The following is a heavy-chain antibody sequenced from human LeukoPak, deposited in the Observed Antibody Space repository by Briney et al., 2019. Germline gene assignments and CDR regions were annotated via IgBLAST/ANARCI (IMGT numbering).Heavy chain of an antibody. D-gene: IGHD3-22*01. Sequence: GGSLRLSCVPSGFTFSSYAMTWVRQAPGKGLEWVSGISARGDSAYYTDSVRGRFSISRDNSKNTLYLQMNSLRAEDTAVYYCAKALEVVVDEYFQHWGQGTLVTVSS. CDR2: ISARGDSA. V-gene: IGHV3-23*01. CDR1: GFTFSSYA. CDR3: AKALEVVVDEYFQH. J-gene: IGHJ1*01.